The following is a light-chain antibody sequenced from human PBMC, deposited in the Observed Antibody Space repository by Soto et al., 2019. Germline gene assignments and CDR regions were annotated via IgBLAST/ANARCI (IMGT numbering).Light chain of an antibody. CDR1: SSDVGGYHY. J-gene: IGLJ1*01. Sequence: QSPLTQPASVSGSPGQSITISCTGTSSDVGGYHYVSWYQQYPGIAPKVMIYDVSNRPSGVSNRFSGSKSGNTASLTISGLQAEDEADYYCSSYTTSSSYAFGTGT. CDR3: SSYTTSSSYA. CDR2: DVS. V-gene: IGLV2-14*01.